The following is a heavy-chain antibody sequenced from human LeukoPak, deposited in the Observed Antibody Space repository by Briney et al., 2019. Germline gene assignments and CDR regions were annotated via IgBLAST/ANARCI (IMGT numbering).Heavy chain of an antibody. Sequence: ASVKVSCKASGYTFTGYYMHWVRQAPGQGLEWIGWINPNSGGTNYAQKFQGRVTMTRDTSISTAYMELSRLRSDDTAVYYCARVAAGIPYNWFDPWGQGTLVTVSS. V-gene: IGHV1-2*02. CDR1: GYTFTGYY. CDR3: ARVAAGIPYNWFDP. J-gene: IGHJ5*02. CDR2: INPNSGGT. D-gene: IGHD6-13*01.